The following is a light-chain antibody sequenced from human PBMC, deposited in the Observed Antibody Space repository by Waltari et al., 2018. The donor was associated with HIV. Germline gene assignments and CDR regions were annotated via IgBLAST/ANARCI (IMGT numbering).Light chain of an antibody. V-gene: IGKV2-28*01. J-gene: IGKJ4*01. CDR1: RSIVHRNGKYY. Sequence: EIEVTPPPPSMPVTPGGQASISTRTSRSIVHRNGKYYLDWYLQKSGQSPQLLISLGSIRASGVPDRISGSGSGTDFTLKISRVEAEDVGIYFCMQSLQTPLTFGGGTQVEIK. CDR3: MQSLQTPLT. CDR2: LGS.